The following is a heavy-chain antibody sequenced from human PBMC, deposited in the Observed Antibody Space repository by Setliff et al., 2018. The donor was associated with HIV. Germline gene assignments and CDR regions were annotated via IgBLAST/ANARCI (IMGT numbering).Heavy chain of an antibody. Sequence: ASVKVSCKASGYTFTTYGISWVRQAPGQGLEWMGWISVYNGYTKYAQKVQDRVTMTTDTSTGTVYMELSSLRSDDTAVYYCATDRTQTGINMVRGRIVDPARYPLDYWGQGTLVTVS. CDR2: ISVYNGYT. CDR1: GYTFTTYG. V-gene: IGHV1-18*01. CDR3: ATDRTQTGINMVRGRIVDPARYPLDY. D-gene: IGHD3-10*01. J-gene: IGHJ4*02.